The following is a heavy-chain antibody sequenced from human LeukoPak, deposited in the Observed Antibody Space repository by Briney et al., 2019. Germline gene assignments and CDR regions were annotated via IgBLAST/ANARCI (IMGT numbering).Heavy chain of an antibody. CDR3: ARDSGSWPEKDY. Sequence: GASVKVSCKASGYTFTDYYMHWVRQAPGQGLEWMGWINPNSGGTNYAQKFQGRVTMTRDTSISTAYMELSRLGSDDTAVYYCARDSGSWPEKDYWGQGTLVTVSS. J-gene: IGHJ4*02. D-gene: IGHD6-13*01. CDR2: INPNSGGT. CDR1: GYTFTDYY. V-gene: IGHV1-2*02.